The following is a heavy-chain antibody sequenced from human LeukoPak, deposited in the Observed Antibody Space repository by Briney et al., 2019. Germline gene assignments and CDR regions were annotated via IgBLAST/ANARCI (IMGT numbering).Heavy chain of an antibody. CDR1: GGSISSYY. V-gene: IGHV4-4*07. D-gene: IGHD6-13*01. Sequence: PSETLSLTCTVSGGSISSYYWSWIRQPAGKGLEWIGRIYTSGSTNYNPSLKSRVTMSVDTSKNQFSPKLSSVTAADTAVYYCARDSPYSSSWYPDYWGQGTLVTVSS. J-gene: IGHJ4*02. CDR3: ARDSPYSSSWYPDY. CDR2: IYTSGST.